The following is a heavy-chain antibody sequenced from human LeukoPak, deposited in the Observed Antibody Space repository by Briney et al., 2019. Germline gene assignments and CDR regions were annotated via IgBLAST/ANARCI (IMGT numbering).Heavy chain of an antibody. D-gene: IGHD5-18*01. CDR1: GGSFSGYY. Sequence: PSETLSLTCAVYGGSFSGYYWSWIRQPPGKGLEWIGEINHSGSTNYNPSLKSRVTISVDTSKNQFSLKLSSVAAADTAVYYCARGGTNVDTAMVNNFDYWGQGTLVTVSS. V-gene: IGHV4-34*01. CDR2: INHSGST. J-gene: IGHJ4*02. CDR3: ARGGTNVDTAMVNNFDY.